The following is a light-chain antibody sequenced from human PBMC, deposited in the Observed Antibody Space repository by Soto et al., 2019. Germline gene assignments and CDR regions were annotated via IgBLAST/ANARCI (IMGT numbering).Light chain of an antibody. CDR1: QSVSSN. Sequence: EIVMTQSPATLSVSPGERATLSCRASQSVSSNLAWYQQKPGQAPRLLIYGASTRATGIPARFSGSGSGTAFTLTISSLQSEDFAVYSCQQYNNWPPGFGQGTKVEI. J-gene: IGKJ1*01. CDR3: QQYNNWPPG. V-gene: IGKV3-15*01. CDR2: GAS.